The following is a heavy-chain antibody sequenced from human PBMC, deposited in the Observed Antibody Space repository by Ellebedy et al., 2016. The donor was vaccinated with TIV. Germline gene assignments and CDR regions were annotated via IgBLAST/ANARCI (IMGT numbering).Heavy chain of an antibody. D-gene: IGHD6-19*01. CDR3: ARPYSSGWADDAFDI. V-gene: IGHV4-59*01. CDR1: GGTISLYY. J-gene: IGHJ3*02. Sequence: MPSETLSLTCTVSGGTISLYYWTWIRQFPGKGLEWIGSVSFGGSTNYNPSLKSRLSISLDSSRFQFSLRLNSVTAADTAVYYCARPYSSGWADDAFDIWGPGTMVTVSS. CDR2: VSFGGST.